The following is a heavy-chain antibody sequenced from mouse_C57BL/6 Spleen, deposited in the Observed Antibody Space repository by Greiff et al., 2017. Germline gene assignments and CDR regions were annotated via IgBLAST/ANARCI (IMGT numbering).Heavy chain of an antibody. CDR3: ANYYGSLYAMDY. J-gene: IGHJ4*01. V-gene: IGHV1-82*01. CDR2: IYPGDGDT. Sequence: VKLQESGPELVKPGASVKISCKASGYAFSSSWMNWVKQRPGKGLEWIGRIYPGDGDTNYNGKFKGKATLTADKSSSTAYMQLSSLTSEDSAVYFCANYYGSLYAMDYWGQGTSVTVSS. CDR1: GYAFSSSW. D-gene: IGHD1-1*01.